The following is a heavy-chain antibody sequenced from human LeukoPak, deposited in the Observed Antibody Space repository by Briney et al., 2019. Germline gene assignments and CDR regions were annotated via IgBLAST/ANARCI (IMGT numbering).Heavy chain of an antibody. CDR3: ARPSRPYRSSEYFQH. Sequence: GGSLRLSCAASGFTFSSYEMNWVRQAPGKGLEWISYISSSGSTIYFADSVKGRFTISRDNAKNSLYLQMNSLRAEDTAIYYCARPSRPYRSSEYFQHWGQGTLVIVSS. V-gene: IGHV3-48*03. CDR2: ISSSGSTI. CDR1: GFTFSSYE. J-gene: IGHJ1*01. D-gene: IGHD6-13*01.